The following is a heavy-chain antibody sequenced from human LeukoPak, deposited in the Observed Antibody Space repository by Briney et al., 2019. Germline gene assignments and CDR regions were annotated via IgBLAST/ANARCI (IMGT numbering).Heavy chain of an antibody. D-gene: IGHD3-9*01. J-gene: IGHJ6*02. CDR2: INPSGGST. Sequence: ASVKVSCKASGYTFTSYYMHWVRQAPGQGLEWMGIINPSGGSTSYAQKFQGRVTMTRDTSTSTVYMELSSLRSEDTAVYYCARSNYDILTGYYKPNYYYGMDVWGQGTTVTVSS. CDR3: ARSNYDILTGYYKPNYYYGMDV. V-gene: IGHV1-46*01. CDR1: GYTFTSYY.